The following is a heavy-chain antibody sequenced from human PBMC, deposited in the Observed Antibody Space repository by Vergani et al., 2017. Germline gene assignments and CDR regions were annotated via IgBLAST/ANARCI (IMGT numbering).Heavy chain of an antibody. V-gene: IGHV1-18*01. J-gene: IGHJ4*02. CDR2: ISAYNGNT. CDR1: GYTFTSYG. CDR3: AREGPSRAYFNVVVPAAIDY. Sequence: QVQLVQSGAEVKKPGASVKVSCKASGYTFTSYGISWVRQAPGQGLEWMGWISAYNGNTNYAQKLQGRVTMTTDTSTSTAYMELRSLRSDDTAVYYCAREGPSRAYFNVVVPAAIDYWGQGTLVTVSS. D-gene: IGHD2-2*01.